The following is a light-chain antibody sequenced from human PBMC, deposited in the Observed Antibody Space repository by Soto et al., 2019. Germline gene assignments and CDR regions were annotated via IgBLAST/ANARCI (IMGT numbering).Light chain of an antibody. CDR1: QSVSSSY. CDR3: QQYGSSSIT. Sequence: ETVLTQSPGTLSLSPGERDTLSCRASQSVSSSYLAWYQQKPGQAPRLLIYGASSRATGIPDRFSGSGSGTDFTLTISRLEPEDFAVYYCQQYGSSSITFGQGTRLEIK. CDR2: GAS. J-gene: IGKJ5*01. V-gene: IGKV3-20*01.